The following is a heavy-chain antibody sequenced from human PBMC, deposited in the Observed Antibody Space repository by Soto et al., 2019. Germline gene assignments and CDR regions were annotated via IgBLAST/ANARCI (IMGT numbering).Heavy chain of an antibody. J-gene: IGHJ4*02. Sequence: EVQLLESGGGLVQPGGSLRLSCAVSGLTFSSYAMSWVRQAPGKGLEWVSGITGSGDSTYYPDSVKGRFTISRDNAKNTLDLQMNSLRADDTALYYCATRDLLHYWGQGTLVTVSS. CDR3: ATRDLLHY. CDR2: ITGSGDST. CDR1: GLTFSSYA. V-gene: IGHV3-23*01.